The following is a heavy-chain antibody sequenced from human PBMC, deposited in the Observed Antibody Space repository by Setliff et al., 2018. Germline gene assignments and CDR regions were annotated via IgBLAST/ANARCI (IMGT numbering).Heavy chain of an antibody. CDR2: INHSGST. CDR1: GGSFSGYY. D-gene: IGHD3-10*01. J-gene: IGHJ3*02. V-gene: IGHV4-34*01. CDR3: ARVPHVWFGDLVAFDDAFDI. Sequence: SETLSLTCAVYGGSFSGYYWSWIRQPPGRGPEWIGEINHSGSTNYNPSLKSRVTISVDTSKNQFSLKLTSVTAADTAVYFCARVPHVWFGDLVAFDDAFDIWGQGTMVTVSS.